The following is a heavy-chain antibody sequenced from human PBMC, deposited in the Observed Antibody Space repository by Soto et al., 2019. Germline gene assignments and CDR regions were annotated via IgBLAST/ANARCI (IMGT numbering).Heavy chain of an antibody. CDR3: ALSPYGVSWFDP. J-gene: IGHJ5*02. V-gene: IGHV4-39*01. CDR1: GGSISSSSYY. Sequence: SETLSLTCTVSGGSISSSSYYWGWIRQPPGKGLEWIGSIYYSGSTYYNPSLKSRVTISVDTSKNQFSLKLSSVTAADTAVYYCALSPYGVSWFDPWGQGTLVTVSP. D-gene: IGHD4-17*01. CDR2: IYYSGST.